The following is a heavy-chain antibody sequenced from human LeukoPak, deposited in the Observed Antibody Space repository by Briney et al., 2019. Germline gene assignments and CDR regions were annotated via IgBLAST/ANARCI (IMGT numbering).Heavy chain of an antibody. D-gene: IGHD6-6*01. V-gene: IGHV3-64*01. CDR3: ATDGGYSSACFDN. CDR2: INNNGDSP. CDR1: GFTFNRFA. J-gene: IGHJ4*02. Sequence: GGSVRLSCVASGFTFNRFAMHWVRQAPGKGLEYVSAINNNGDSPYYAKSVKGRFTISRDNSKNTVYVQMGSLTTENMAVYYCATDGGYSSACFDNWGQGTLVTVSS.